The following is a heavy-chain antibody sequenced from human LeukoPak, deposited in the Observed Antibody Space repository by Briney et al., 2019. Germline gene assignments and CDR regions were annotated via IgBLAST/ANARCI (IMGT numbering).Heavy chain of an antibody. V-gene: IGHV3-30*02. CDR1: GFTFSSYG. CDR3: AKDMFLMPGSETKFDY. CDR2: IRYDGSNK. Sequence: GGSLRLSCAASGFTFSSYGMHWVRQAPGKGLEWVAFIRYDGSNKYYADSVKGRFTISRDNSKNTLYLQMNSLRAEDTALYYCAKDMFLMPGSETKFDYWGQGTLVTVSS. J-gene: IGHJ4*02. D-gene: IGHD3-10*02.